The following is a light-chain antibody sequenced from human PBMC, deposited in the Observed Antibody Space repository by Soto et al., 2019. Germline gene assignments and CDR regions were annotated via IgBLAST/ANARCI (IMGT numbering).Light chain of an antibody. Sequence: QSALTQPASMSGSPGQSITISCTGTSSDVGGYNYVSWYQQHPGTAPILMISVVXNRXSGXSTXFXGSKSGNTASLTISGLQAEDEADYYCSSYTSSSTLVFGGGTKLTVL. J-gene: IGLJ2*01. CDR2: VVX. V-gene: IGLV2-14*01. CDR1: SSDVGGYNY. CDR3: SSYTSSSTLV.